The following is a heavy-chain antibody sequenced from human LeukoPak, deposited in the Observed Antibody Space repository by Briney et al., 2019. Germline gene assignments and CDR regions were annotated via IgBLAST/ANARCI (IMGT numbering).Heavy chain of an antibody. V-gene: IGHV3-30*02. D-gene: IGHD6-13*01. J-gene: IGHJ4*02. Sequence: SGGSLRLSCAASGFTFSSYGMHWVRQAPGKGLEWVAFIRYDGSNQYSADSVKGRFTISRDNSKNTLYLQMNSLRAEDTAVYYCAKDHFGSSWPYYIDYWGQGTLVTVSS. CDR1: GFTFSSYG. CDR2: IRYDGSNQ. CDR3: AKDHFGSSWPYYIDY.